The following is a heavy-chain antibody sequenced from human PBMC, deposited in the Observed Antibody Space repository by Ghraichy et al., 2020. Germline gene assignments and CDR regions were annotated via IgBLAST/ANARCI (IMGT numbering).Heavy chain of an antibody. Sequence: SETLSLTCAVYGGSFSGYYWSWIRQPPGKGLEWIGEINHSGSTNYNPSLKSRVTISVDTSKNQFSLKLSSVTAADTAVYYCARHWGTIFGVVIKPFDYWGQGTLVTVSS. CDR3: ARHWGTIFGVVIKPFDY. D-gene: IGHD3-3*01. V-gene: IGHV4-34*01. J-gene: IGHJ4*02. CDR1: GGSFSGYY. CDR2: INHSGST.